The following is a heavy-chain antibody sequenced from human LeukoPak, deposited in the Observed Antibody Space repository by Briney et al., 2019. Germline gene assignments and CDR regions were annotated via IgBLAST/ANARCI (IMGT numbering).Heavy chain of an antibody. CDR3: ARNKASGYTLD. CDR1: GGSFSGYY. J-gene: IGHJ4*02. V-gene: IGHV4-59*01. D-gene: IGHD3-22*01. CDR2: IYYSGST. Sequence: SETLSLTCAVYGGSFSGYYWSWIRQPPGKGLEWIGYIYYSGSTNYNPSLKSRVTISVDTSKNQFSLKLSSVTAADTAVYYCARNKASGYTLDWGQGTLVTVSS.